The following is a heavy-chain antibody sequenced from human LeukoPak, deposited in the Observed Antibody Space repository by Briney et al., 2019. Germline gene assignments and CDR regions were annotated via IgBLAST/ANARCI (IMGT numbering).Heavy chain of an antibody. V-gene: IGHV1-2*02. CDR2: INPNSGGT. CDR3: ARDLSATVITHWFDP. J-gene: IGHJ5*02. CDR1: GYTFTGNY. D-gene: IGHD4-23*01. Sequence: GASVKLSCKASGYTFTGNYMHWVRQAPGQGLEWMGWINPNSGGTNYAQKFQGRVTMTRDTSITTAYMEVSRLRSDDTAVYYCARDLSATVITHWFDPWGQGTLVTVSS.